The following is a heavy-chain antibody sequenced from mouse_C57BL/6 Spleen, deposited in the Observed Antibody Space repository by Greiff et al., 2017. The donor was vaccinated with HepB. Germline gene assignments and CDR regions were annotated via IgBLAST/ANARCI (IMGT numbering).Heavy chain of an antibody. V-gene: IGHV6-6*01. CDR3: TRDTTVPDWYFDV. D-gene: IGHD1-1*01. CDR2: IRNKANNHAT. J-gene: IGHJ1*03. Sequence: DVQLQESGGGLVQPGGSMKLSCAASGFTFSDAWMDWVRQSPEKGLEWVAEIRNKANNHATYYAESVKGRFTISRDDSKSSVYLQMNSLRAEDTGIYYCTRDTTVPDWYFDVWGTGTTVTVSS. CDR1: GFTFSDAW.